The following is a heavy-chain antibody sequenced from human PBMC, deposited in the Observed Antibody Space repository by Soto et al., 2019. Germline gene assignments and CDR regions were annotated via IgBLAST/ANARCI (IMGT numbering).Heavy chain of an antibody. CDR1: GGSFSGYY. V-gene: IGHV4-34*01. J-gene: IGHJ4*02. CDR3: ARGRRGCSGGSCHREFNY. Sequence: SETLSLTCAVYGGSFSGYYWSWIRQPPGKGLEWIGEINHSGSTNYNPSLKSRVTISVDTSKNQFSLKLSSVTAADTAVYYCARGRRGCSGGSCHREFNYWGQGTLVTVSS. D-gene: IGHD2-15*01. CDR2: INHSGST.